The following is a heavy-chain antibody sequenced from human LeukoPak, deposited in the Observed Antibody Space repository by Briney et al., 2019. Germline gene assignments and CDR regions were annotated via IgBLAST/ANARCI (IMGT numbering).Heavy chain of an antibody. CDR3: ARDDALYCSGGSCFHFDY. J-gene: IGHJ4*02. CDR2: IWYDGSNK. Sequence: PGGSLRLSCAASGFTFSSYGMHWVRQAPGKGLEWVAVIWYDGSNKYYADSVKGRFTISRDNSKNTLYLRMNSLRAEDTAVYYCARDDALYCSGGSCFHFDYWGQGTLVTVSS. V-gene: IGHV3-33*01. D-gene: IGHD2-15*01. CDR1: GFTFSSYG.